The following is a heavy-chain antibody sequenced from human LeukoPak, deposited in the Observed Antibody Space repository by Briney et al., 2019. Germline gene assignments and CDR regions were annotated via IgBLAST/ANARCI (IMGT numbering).Heavy chain of an antibody. J-gene: IGHJ4*02. CDR2: I. CDR3: ARDLMGIAYRGAFYY. D-gene: IGHD6-13*01. Sequence: TGGSLRLSCAASGFTFSNYAMSWVRQAPGKGLEWVSAIKGRFTISRDNAKNSLYLQMNSLRAEDTAVYYCARDLMGIAYRGAFYYWGQGTLVTVSS. CDR1: GFTFSNYA. V-gene: IGHV3-23*01.